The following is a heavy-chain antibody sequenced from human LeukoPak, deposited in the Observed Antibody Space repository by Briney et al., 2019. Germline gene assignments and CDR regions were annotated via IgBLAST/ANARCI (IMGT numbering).Heavy chain of an antibody. Sequence: GAGKVSCKASGYTFTSYDMKWVRQARGQGLEWMGWMNPNRGKTGYAQKIQGRVTMTRKKTISTAYMELSSLRSEDTALYYSARGWYSRRWYYCPTDVWGHGTTVTVSS. V-gene: IGHV1-8*01. J-gene: IGHJ6*02. CDR2: MNPNRGKT. CDR1: GYTFTSYD. CDR3: ARGWYSRRWYYCPTDV. D-gene: IGHD6-13*01.